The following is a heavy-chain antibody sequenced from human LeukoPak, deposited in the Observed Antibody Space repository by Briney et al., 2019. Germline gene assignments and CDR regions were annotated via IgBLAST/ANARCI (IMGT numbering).Heavy chain of an antibody. V-gene: IGHV5-51*01. CDR2: IYAGDSDT. D-gene: IGHD3-16*01. J-gene: IGHJ4*02. CDR3: ARYFTGGSDY. Sequence: GESLKISCKGSGYSFSTYWIGWVRQMPGKGLEWMGLIYAGDSDTRYSPSFQGQVTISVDKSISTAYLQWSNLKASDTAIYHCARYFTGGSDYWGQGTLVTVSS. CDR1: GYSFSTYW.